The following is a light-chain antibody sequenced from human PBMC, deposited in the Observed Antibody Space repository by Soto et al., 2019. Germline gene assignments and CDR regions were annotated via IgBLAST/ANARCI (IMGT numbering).Light chain of an antibody. Sequence: QSVLTQPASVSGSPGQSITISCTGTSSDVGGYNYVSWYQQHPGKAPKLMIYDVSNRPSGVSNRFSGSKSGNTASLTISGPQAENEADYSCTSYTGSSTGVFGGGTKPPVL. J-gene: IGLJ2*01. CDR2: DVS. V-gene: IGLV2-14*01. CDR1: SSDVGGYNY. CDR3: TSYTGSSTGV.